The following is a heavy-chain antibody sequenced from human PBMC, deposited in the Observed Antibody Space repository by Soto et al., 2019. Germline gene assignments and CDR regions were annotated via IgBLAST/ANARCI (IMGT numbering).Heavy chain of an antibody. CDR2: IVPVFPSV. V-gene: IGHV1-69*13. Sequence: SVKVSCKASGGAFNNYAIYWVRQAPGQGLEWLGTIVPVFPSVYYAPRFQGRLTITADGSTDTVYMMLTSLKSEDTAVYYCAREMPSTAASYFYYRLKVSGQGPSFTVSS. D-gene: IGHD6-13*01. CDR3: AREMPSTAASYFYYRLKV. CDR1: GGAFNNYA. J-gene: IGHJ6*02.